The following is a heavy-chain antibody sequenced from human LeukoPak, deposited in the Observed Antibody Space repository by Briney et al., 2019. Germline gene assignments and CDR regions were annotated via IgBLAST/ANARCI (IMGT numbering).Heavy chain of an antibody. J-gene: IGHJ4*02. V-gene: IGHV4-34*01. Sequence: SETLSLTCAVYGGSFSGYYWSWLRQPPGRGLEWIGEINHSGGTNYNPSLKSRVTISVDTSKNKFSLKLSSVTAAETAVYYCARHGYSSSWVYFDYWGQGTLVTVSS. CDR2: INHSGGT. D-gene: IGHD6-13*01. CDR3: ARHGYSSSWVYFDY. CDR1: GGSFSGYY.